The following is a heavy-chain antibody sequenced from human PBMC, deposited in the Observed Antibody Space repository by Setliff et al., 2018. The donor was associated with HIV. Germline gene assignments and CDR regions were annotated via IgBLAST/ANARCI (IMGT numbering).Heavy chain of an antibody. CDR3: ARHRPWEVDVFDI. D-gene: IGHD1-26*01. J-gene: IGHJ3*02. CDR2: ISYNGIT. V-gene: IGHV4-59*08. Sequence: SETLSLTCTVSGDSISSYYWSWIRQPPRKGLEWVGYISYNGITTYNPSLKSRVTISVDTSKNQFSLKLTSVTAADTAVYYCARHRPWEVDVFDIWGQGTMVTVSS. CDR1: GDSISSYY.